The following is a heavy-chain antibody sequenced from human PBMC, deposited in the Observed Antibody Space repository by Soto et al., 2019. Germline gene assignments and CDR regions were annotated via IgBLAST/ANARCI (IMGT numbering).Heavy chain of an antibody. CDR3: AHRVLRTVFGLVTTTAIYFDS. D-gene: IGHD3-3*01. V-gene: IGHV2-5*02. J-gene: IGHJ4*02. Sequence: QITLNESGPTQVKPRQTLTLTCTFSGFSLTTSGVGVGWIRQSPGKAPEWLALIYWDDDKRYSPSLKSRLTITKDTSKIPVVLTMPDFDPANTATYYCAHRVLRTVFGLVTTTAIYFDSWGQGTPVAVSS. CDR1: GFSLTTSGVG. CDR2: IYWDDDK.